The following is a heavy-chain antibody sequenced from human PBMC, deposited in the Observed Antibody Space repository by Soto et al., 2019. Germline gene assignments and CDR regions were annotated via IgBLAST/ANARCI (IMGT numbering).Heavy chain of an antibody. CDR2: MHPRGTT. CDR3: AREGRDYGGYTFDS. Sequence: QVQLQESGPGLVKPSGTLSLTCAVPGDSISSSSYWWSWVRQSPGKGLEWIGEMHPRGTTNYNPSLKSRVILSIDKSENQFSLKLISVTAADAAVYYCAREGRDYGGYTFDSWGQGTLVTVSS. D-gene: IGHD4-17*01. CDR1: GDSISSSSYW. V-gene: IGHV4-4*02. J-gene: IGHJ4*02.